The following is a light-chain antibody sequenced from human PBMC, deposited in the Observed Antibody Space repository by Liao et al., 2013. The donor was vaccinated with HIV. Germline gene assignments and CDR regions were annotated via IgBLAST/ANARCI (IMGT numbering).Light chain of an antibody. V-gene: IGLV3-1*01. CDR3: QAWDSSNARV. J-gene: IGLJ3*02. Sequence: SYELTQSPSVSVSPGQTASITCSGDDLGNKFVCWYQQKPGQSPALVIHQDSERPPGIPERFSGSNSGNTATLTIRGTQAMDEADYYCQAWDSSNARVFGGGTKLTVL. CDR2: QDS. CDR1: DLGNKF.